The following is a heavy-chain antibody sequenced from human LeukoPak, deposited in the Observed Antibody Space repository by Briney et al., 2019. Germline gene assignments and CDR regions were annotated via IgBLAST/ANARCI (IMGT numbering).Heavy chain of an antibody. V-gene: IGHV3-73*01. Sequence: GGSLRLSCAASGFAFSGSAMHWVRQASGKGLEWVGRIRSKANSYATAYAASVKGRFTISRDDSKNTAYLQMNSLKTEDTAVYYCTRPIPCDSSRLSSDYWGQGTLVTVSS. CDR3: TRPIPCDSSRLSSDY. J-gene: IGHJ4*02. CDR2: IRSKANSYAT. D-gene: IGHD3-22*01. CDR1: GFAFSGSA.